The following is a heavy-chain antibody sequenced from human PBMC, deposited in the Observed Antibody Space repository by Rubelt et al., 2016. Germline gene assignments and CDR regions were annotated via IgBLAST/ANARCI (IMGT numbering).Heavy chain of an antibody. D-gene: IGHD4-17*01. V-gene: IGHV3-15*07. J-gene: IGHJ6*02. Sequence: GGGLVKPGGSLRLSCAASGFTFSNAWMNWVRQAPGKGLEWVGRIKSKTDGGTTDYAAPVKGRFTISRDDSKNTLYLQMNSLKTEDTAVYYCTTPTPHTVTTHYYYYYGMDVWGQGTTVTVSS. CDR2: IKSKTDGGTT. CDR1: GFTFSNAW. CDR3: TTPTPHTVTTHYYYYYGMDV.